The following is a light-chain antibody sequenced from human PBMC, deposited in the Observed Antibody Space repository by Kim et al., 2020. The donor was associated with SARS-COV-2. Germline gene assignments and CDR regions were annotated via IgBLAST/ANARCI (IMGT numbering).Light chain of an antibody. J-gene: IGLJ2*01. V-gene: IGLV3-21*04. CDR2: YDS. CDR1: SIGSKS. Sequence: PGKTARITWGGTSIGSKSVHWYQQKPGQAPVLVISYDSVRPSGIPERLSGSNSGNTATVTISRVEAGDEANYYCQVWDSSDDHRVVFGGGTQLTVL. CDR3: QVWDSSDDHRVV.